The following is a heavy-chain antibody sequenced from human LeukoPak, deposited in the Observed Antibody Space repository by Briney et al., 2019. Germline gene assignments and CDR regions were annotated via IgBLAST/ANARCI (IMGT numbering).Heavy chain of an antibody. V-gene: IGHV4-59*01. J-gene: IGHJ4*02. CDR3: ARVTLGFGAGFDY. CDR2: IHHSGST. D-gene: IGHD3-10*01. CDR1: GGSISPYY. Sequence: PSETLSLTCTVSGGSISPYYWSWIRQPPGKGVECIGYIHHSGSTNYNPSLKSRLTISVDTSKNQFSLKLSSVTAADTAVYYCARVTLGFGAGFDYWGQGTLVTVSS.